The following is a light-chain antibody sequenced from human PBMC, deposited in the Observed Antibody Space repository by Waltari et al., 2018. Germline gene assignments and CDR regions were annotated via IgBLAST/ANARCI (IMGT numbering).Light chain of an antibody. CDR3: VAWDDSLSGYV. J-gene: IGLJ1*01. Sequence: QSVLTQPPSASATPGQRVTISCSGSSSNVGRDNVYWFQQLPGTAPKLLIYNDHPRPSVFPDRFSGSKSGTSASLAISGLRSEDEADYYCVAWDDSLSGYVFGTGTKVTVL. CDR2: NDH. CDR1: SSNVGRDN. V-gene: IGLV1-47*02.